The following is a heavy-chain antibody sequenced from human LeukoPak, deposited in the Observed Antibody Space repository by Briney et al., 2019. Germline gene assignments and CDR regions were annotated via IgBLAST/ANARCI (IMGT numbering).Heavy chain of an antibody. J-gene: IGHJ4*02. V-gene: IGHV4-59*01. CDR1: GGSISSYY. Sequence: PSETLSLTCTVSGGSISSYYWRWIRQPPGKGLEWVGHIYYSGSTNYNPSLTSRVTISVDTSKNQFSLKLSSVNAADTALYYFARDVMVSPFDYWGPGTLGTVSS. D-gene: IGHD3-10*01. CDR3: ARDVMVSPFDY. CDR2: IYYSGST.